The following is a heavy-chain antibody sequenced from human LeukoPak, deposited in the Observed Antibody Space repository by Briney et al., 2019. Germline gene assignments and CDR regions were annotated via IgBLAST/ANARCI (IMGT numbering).Heavy chain of an antibody. J-gene: IGHJ6*03. CDR3: ARDGSQYYYYYVDV. Sequence: ASVKVSCKASGYTFTSYAISWVRQAPGQGLEWMGWINTYNGNTNYAQKFQGRVTMTTDTSTSTASMELRSLRSDDTAVYYCARDGSQYYYYYVDVWGKGTTVTVYS. CDR1: GYTFTSYA. V-gene: IGHV1-18*01. D-gene: IGHD6-19*01. CDR2: INTYNGNT.